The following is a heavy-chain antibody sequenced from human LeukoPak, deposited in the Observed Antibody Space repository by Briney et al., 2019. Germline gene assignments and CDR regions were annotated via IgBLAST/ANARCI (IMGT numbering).Heavy chain of an antibody. CDR2: FDPEDGET. CDR3: ATVSRSYCSSTSCYLKGAFDI. CDR1: GYTLTELS. Sequence: ASVKVSCKVSGYTLTELSMYWVRQAPGKGLEWMGGFDPEDGETIYAQKFQGRVTMTEDTSTDTAYMELSSLRSEDTAVYYCATVSRSYCSSTSCYLKGAFDIWGQGTMVTVSS. J-gene: IGHJ3*02. V-gene: IGHV1-24*01. D-gene: IGHD2-2*01.